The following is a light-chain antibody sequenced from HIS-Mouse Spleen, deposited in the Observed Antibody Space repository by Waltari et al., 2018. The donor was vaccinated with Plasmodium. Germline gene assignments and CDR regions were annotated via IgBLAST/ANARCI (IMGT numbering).Light chain of an antibody. V-gene: IGKV3-20*01. J-gene: IGKJ2*01. Sequence: IVLPQSPGTLSLSPGERATLSCRASQSVSSSYLPWYQQKPGQAPRLLIYGASTRATGIPDFTLTISRLEPGDFAVYYCQQYGSSPYTFGQGTKLEIK. CDR1: QSVSSSY. CDR2: GAS. CDR3: QQYGSSPYT.